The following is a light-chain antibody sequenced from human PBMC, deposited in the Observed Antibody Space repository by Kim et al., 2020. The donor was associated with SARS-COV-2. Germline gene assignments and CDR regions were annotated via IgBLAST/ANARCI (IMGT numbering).Light chain of an antibody. V-gene: IGLV3-19*01. CDR1: SLRLYY. CDR2: GKN. CDR3: NSRDNSGYYVV. Sequence: SVLTQDPAVSVALGQTVTITCQGDSLRLYYASWYQQKPGQAPQLVIYGKNSRPSGIPDRFSGSSSGNTASLTITGAQAEDEADYYCNSRDNSGYYVVFGGGTQLTVL. J-gene: IGLJ2*01.